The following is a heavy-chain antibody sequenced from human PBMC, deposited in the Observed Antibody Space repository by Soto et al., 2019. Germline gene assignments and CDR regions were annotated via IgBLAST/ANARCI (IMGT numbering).Heavy chain of an antibody. CDR2: IIPIFGTA. CDR3: ARAIVATIPKGDYYYYGMDV. J-gene: IGHJ6*02. Sequence: QVQLVQSGAEVKKPGSSVKVSCKASGGTFSSYAISWVRQAPGQGLEWMGGIIPIFGTANYAQKFQGRVTITADESTSTAYMELSSLRSEDTAVYYCARAIVATIPKGDYYYYGMDVWGQGTTVTVSS. V-gene: IGHV1-69*12. D-gene: IGHD5-12*01. CDR1: GGTFSSYA.